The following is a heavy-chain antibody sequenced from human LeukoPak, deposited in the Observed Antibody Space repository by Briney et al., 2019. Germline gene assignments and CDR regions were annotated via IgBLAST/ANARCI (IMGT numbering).Heavy chain of an antibody. CDR2: ISGSGTDI. CDR3: ARTARHLDY. V-gene: IGHV3-21*05. Sequence: GESLRLSCAASGFSFSSYGMSWVRQAPGKGLECLSYISGSGTDINYADSVRGRFTISRDNAKNLLYLQMNDLRLEDTAVYYCARTARHLDYWGQGTLVTVSS. D-gene: IGHD5-18*01. J-gene: IGHJ4*02. CDR1: GFSFSSYG.